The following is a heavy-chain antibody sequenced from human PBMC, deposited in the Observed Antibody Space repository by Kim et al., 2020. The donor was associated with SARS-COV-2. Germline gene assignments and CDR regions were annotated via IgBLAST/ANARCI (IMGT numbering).Heavy chain of an antibody. Sequence: GGSLRLSCTASGFIFGEHDMSCIRQAPGKGLEWLCYVRREGKGAKKEYAVKVKVSITIDRDENKRIVHIKMKRVKNEDTDDYYYNRAAGDWG. CDR3: NRAAGD. V-gene: IGHV3-49*03. CDR2: VRREGKGAKK. J-gene: IGHJ1*01. CDR1: GFIFGEHD.